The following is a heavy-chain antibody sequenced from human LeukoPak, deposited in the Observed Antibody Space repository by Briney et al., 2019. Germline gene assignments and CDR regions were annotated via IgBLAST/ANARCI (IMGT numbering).Heavy chain of an antibody. Sequence: SETLSLTCNVSGASISSYYWSWIRQPAGKGLEWIGRIYTTGSTNYNPSLKSRVTISVDTSKNQFSLKLSSVTAADTAVYYCAREDIVVVVAALREAFDIWGQGTMVTVFS. J-gene: IGHJ3*02. CDR2: IYTTGST. CDR1: GASISSYY. D-gene: IGHD2-15*01. CDR3: AREDIVVVVAALREAFDI. V-gene: IGHV4-4*07.